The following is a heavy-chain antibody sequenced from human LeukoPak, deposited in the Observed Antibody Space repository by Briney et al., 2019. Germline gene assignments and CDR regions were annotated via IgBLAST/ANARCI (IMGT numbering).Heavy chain of an antibody. D-gene: IGHD3-3*01. Sequence: GGTLRLSCAASGFTFSSYGMSWVRQAPGKGLEWVSAINGGGGNTYYADFVKGRFTISRDNSKNTLYLQMNSLRAEDTAVYYCARVSSGYYTPNWFDPWGQGTLVTVSS. CDR1: GFTFSSYG. J-gene: IGHJ5*02. CDR2: INGGGGNT. CDR3: ARVSSGYYTPNWFDP. V-gene: IGHV3-23*01.